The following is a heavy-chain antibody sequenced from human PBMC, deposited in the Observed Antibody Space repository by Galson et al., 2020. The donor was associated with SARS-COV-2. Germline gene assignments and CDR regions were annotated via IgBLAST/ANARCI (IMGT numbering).Heavy chain of an antibody. CDR3: RAADNGFDV. CDR1: GFTFSNYW. CDR2: IKQDGSDK. J-gene: IGHJ3*01. D-gene: IGHD6-13*01. Sequence: GGSLRLSCAVSGFTFSNYWMSWVRQAPGKGLEWVANIKQDGSDKYYVATVRGRFTITRDNAKNSLYLQMTSLRAEDTAVYYCRAADNGFDVWGQGTMVTVSS. V-gene: IGHV3-7*01.